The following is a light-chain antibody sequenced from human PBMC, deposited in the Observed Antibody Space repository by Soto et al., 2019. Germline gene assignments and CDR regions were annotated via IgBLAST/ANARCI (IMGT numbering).Light chain of an antibody. CDR1: QSVSIRH. Sequence: IVLTQSPGTLSLSPGEGATLSCRTSQSVSIRHLAWYQQRPGQAPRLLIYATSDRATGTPDRFSGSGSGTDFTLTITSLEPEDFAVYYCQQYGTSWTFGRGTKVEI. V-gene: IGKV3-20*01. J-gene: IGKJ1*01. CDR2: ATS. CDR3: QQYGTSWT.